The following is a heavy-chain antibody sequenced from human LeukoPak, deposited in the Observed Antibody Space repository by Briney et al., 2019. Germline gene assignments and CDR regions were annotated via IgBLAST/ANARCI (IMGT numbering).Heavy chain of an antibody. CDR1: GGSFSGYY. D-gene: IGHD3-22*01. Sequence: SETLSLTCAVYGGSFSGYYWSWIRQPPGKGLEWIGEINHSGSTNYNPSLKSRVTISVDTSKNQFSLKLSSVTAADTAVYYCARVVGSGSSLDYWGQGTLVTVSS. CDR2: INHSGST. CDR3: ARVVGSGSSLDY. J-gene: IGHJ4*02. V-gene: IGHV4-34*01.